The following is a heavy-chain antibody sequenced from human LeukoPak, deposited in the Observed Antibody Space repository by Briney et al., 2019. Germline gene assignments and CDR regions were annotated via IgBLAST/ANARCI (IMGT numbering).Heavy chain of an antibody. CDR3: ARGGYCGGDCYSSPLGY. CDR2: IIPIFGTA. CDR1: GGTLSSYA. Sequence: SVKVSCKAFGGTLSSYAFSWVRQAPGQGLEWMGRIIPIFGTANYARKFQGRVTITTDESTSTAYMELSSLRSEDTAVYYCARGGYCGGDCYSSPLGYWGQGTLVTVSS. J-gene: IGHJ4*02. D-gene: IGHD2-21*02. V-gene: IGHV1-69*05.